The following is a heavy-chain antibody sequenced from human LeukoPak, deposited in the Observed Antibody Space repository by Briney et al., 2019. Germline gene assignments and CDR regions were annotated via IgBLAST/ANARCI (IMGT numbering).Heavy chain of an antibody. J-gene: IGHJ4*02. CDR2: INYSGNT. CDR3: AREGRQDYVYFDC. Sequence: SETLSLTCTVSGDSISSYYWSWIRQPPGKGLEWMGYINYSGNTNYNPSLKSRVTISVDTSKNQFSLRLTSVTAADTAVYYCAREGRQDYVYFDCWGQGTLVILSS. V-gene: IGHV4-59*01. D-gene: IGHD4-17*01. CDR1: GDSISSYY.